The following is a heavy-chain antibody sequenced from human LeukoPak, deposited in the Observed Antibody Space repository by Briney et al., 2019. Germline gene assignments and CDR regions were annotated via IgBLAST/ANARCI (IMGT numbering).Heavy chain of an antibody. CDR1: GGTFSSYA. D-gene: IGHD3-9*01. Sequence: GSSVKVSCKASGGTFSSYAISWVRQAPGQGLEWMGGIIPIFGTANYAQKFQGRVTITADKSTSTAYMELSSLRSEDTAVYYCATERYFDWLFEFKYYYYYGMDVWGKGTTVTVSS. CDR2: IIPIFGTA. V-gene: IGHV1-69*06. CDR3: ATERYFDWLFEFKYYYYYGMDV. J-gene: IGHJ6*04.